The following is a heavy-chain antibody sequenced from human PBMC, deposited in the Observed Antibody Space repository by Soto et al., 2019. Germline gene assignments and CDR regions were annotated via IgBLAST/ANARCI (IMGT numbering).Heavy chain of an antibody. Sequence: SETLSLTCTVSGGSISSSSYYWGWIRQPPGKGLEWIGSIYYSGSTYYNPSLKSRVTISVDTSKNQFSLKLSSVTAADTAVYYCARSVPAYYYYYGMDVWGQGTTVTVS. CDR1: GGSISSSSYY. J-gene: IGHJ6*02. CDR2: IYYSGST. CDR3: ARSVPAYYYYYGMDV. D-gene: IGHD2-2*01. V-gene: IGHV4-39*01.